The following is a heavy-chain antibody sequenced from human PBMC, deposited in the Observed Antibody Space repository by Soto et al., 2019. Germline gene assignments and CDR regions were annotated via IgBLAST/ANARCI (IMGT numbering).Heavy chain of an antibody. D-gene: IGHD6-6*01. CDR2: TYYRSKWYN. J-gene: IGHJ6*02. Sequence: SQTLSLTCAISGDSVSSNSAAWNWIRQSPSRGLEWLGRTYYRSKWYNDYAVSVKSRITINPDTSKNQFSLQLNSVTPEDTAVYYCARDTSIASRAAYYYYGMDGCGQGNTVTVSS. CDR1: GDSVSSNSAA. CDR3: ARDTSIASRAAYYYYGMDG. V-gene: IGHV6-1*01.